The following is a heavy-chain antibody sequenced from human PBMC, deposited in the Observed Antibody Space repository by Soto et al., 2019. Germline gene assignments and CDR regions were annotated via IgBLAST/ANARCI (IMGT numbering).Heavy chain of an antibody. Sequence: SETLSLTCSVSGDPVSSGAYYWSWIRQPPGKGLEWIGYVYYSGSTSYNPSLETGVTISVDTSKNQFSLKLTSVTPADTAIYYCARVKRSTSRLDPWGQGTLVTVSS. V-gene: IGHV4-61*08. J-gene: IGHJ5*02. CDR3: ARVKRSTSRLDP. CDR1: GDPVSSGAYY. CDR2: VYYSGST. D-gene: IGHD1-26*01.